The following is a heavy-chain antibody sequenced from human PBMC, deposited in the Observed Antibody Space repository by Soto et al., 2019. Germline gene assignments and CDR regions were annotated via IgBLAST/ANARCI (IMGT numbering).Heavy chain of an antibody. V-gene: IGHV1-69*02. CDR3: ARAPKYGRDGYNYYFDY. J-gene: IGHJ4*02. Sequence: QVQLVQSGAEVKKPGSSVKVSCKASGGTFSSYTISWVRQAPGQGLEWMGRIIPILGIANYAQKFQGRVTITADKSTSTAYMELSSLRSEDTAVYYCARAPKYGRDGYNYYFDYWGQGTLVTVSS. CDR1: GGTFSSYT. CDR2: IIPILGIA. D-gene: IGHD5-12*01.